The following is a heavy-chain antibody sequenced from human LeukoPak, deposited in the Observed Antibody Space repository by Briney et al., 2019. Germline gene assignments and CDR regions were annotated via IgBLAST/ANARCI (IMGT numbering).Heavy chain of an antibody. CDR2: IRYDGSNK. CDR3: ARDLPTYGEPFDY. V-gene: IGHV3-30*02. CDR1: GFTFSSYG. Sequence: PGGSLRLSCAASGFTFSSYGMHWVRQAPGKGLEWVAFIRYDGSNKYYADSVKGRFTISRDNSKNTLYLQMNSLRAEDTAVYYCARDLPTYGEPFDYWGQGTLVTVSS. J-gene: IGHJ4*02. D-gene: IGHD4-17*01.